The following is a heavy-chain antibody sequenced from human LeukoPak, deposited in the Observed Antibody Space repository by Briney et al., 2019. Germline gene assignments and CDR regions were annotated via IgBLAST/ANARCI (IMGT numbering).Heavy chain of an antibody. Sequence: PSETLSLTCFVSGGSIISFYWSWIRQPPGKGLEWIGYIHYSGNTNYNPSLKSRVTISVDTSKTQFSLKLRSVTAADTAVYFCARAPLSGTYYTYAFDIWGQGTMVTVSS. D-gene: IGHD1-26*01. J-gene: IGHJ3*02. CDR2: IHYSGNT. V-gene: IGHV4-59*01. CDR1: GGSIISFY. CDR3: ARAPLSGTYYTYAFDI.